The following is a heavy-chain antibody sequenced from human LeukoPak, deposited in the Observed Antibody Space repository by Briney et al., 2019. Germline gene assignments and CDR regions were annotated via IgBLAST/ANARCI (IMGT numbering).Heavy chain of an antibody. CDR2: IYYSGST. V-gene: IGHV4-59*08. Sequence: PSETLSLTCTVSGGSISSYYWSWIRQPPGKGLEWIGYIYYSGSTNYNPSLKSRVTISVDTSKNQFSLKLSSVTAADTAVYYCARPGSSGWYWYFDLWGRGTLVTVSS. J-gene: IGHJ2*01. D-gene: IGHD6-19*01. CDR1: GGSISSYY. CDR3: ARPGSSGWYWYFDL.